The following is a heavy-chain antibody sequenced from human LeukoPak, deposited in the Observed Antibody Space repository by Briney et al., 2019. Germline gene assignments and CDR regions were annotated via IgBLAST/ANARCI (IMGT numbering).Heavy chain of an antibody. Sequence: SGGSLRLSCAASGFTFSNYAMSWVRQAPGKGLEWVSAISGSGGTTYYADSVKGRFTISRDNSKNPLYLQMTSLTAEATAVYYCAKDVRVGYYYGSGSYFDYWGQGTLVTVSS. D-gene: IGHD3-10*01. CDR3: AKDVRVGYYYGSGSYFDY. V-gene: IGHV3-23*01. J-gene: IGHJ4*02. CDR2: ISGSGGTT. CDR1: GFTFSNYA.